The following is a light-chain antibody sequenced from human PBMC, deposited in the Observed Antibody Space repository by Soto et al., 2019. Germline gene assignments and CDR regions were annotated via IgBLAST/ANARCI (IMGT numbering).Light chain of an antibody. CDR2: NND. J-gene: IGLJ1*01. CDR1: DSKNGPNT. CDR3: AAWDDSLNADV. V-gene: IGLV1-44*01. Sequence: QSALTQPPSASWTPGQRVTISCSGGDSKNGPNTVNWYRQVPGTAPKLLIHNNDQRPSGVPDPISVSKSGTSASLAISGLHPDDEADYYCAAWDDSLNADVFGIGTKVTVL.